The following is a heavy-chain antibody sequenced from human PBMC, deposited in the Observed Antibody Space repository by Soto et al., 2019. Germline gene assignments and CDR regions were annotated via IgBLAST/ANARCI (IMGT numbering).Heavy chain of an antibody. V-gene: IGHV1-3*01. CDR1: GYTFTSYA. D-gene: IGHD4-17*01. Sequence: ASVKVSCKASGYTFTSYAMNWVRQAPGQRLEWMGWINAGNGNTKYSQKFQGRVTMTRDTSTSTVYMELSSLRSEDTAVYYCARGRHPATVTTLQHWGQGTLVTVSS. CDR2: INAGNGNT. J-gene: IGHJ1*01. CDR3: ARGRHPATVTTLQH.